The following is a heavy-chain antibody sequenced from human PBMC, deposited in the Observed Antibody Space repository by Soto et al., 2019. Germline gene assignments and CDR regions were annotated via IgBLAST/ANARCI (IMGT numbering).Heavy chain of an antibody. CDR1: GDSVSSRTSY. Sequence: NPSETLSLTCAVYGDSVSSRTSYWSWIRQPPGKTLEWIGYIYYSGSTNYNPSLKSRATISVDTSKNQFSLKLNVTAADTAVYYCARDLSPLRGVSSIGIWGQGTMVTVSS. CDR2: IYYSGST. D-gene: IGHD3-10*01. J-gene: IGHJ3*02. V-gene: IGHV4-61*01. CDR3: ARDLSPLRGVSSIGI.